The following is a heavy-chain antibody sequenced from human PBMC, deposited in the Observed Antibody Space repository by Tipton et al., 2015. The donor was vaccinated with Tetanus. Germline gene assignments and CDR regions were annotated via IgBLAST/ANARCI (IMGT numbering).Heavy chain of an antibody. D-gene: IGHD2-8*02. CDR3: ARATSTGPAYNWFDP. V-gene: IGHV4-61*08. CDR2: VSYSGRS. Sequence: TLSLTCSVSGGSVRDGDYSWNWIRQPPGKGLEWLAYVSYSGRSNSNYSLKSRLSISRDTSKNQFSLRLTSVTAADTAVYYCARATSTGPAYNWFDPWGQGTLVTVSS. J-gene: IGHJ5*02. CDR1: GGSVRDGDYS.